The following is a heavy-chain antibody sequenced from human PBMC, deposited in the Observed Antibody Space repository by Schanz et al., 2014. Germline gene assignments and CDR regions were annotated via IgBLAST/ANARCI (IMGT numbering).Heavy chain of an antibody. V-gene: IGHV3-33*06. J-gene: IGHJ4*02. Sequence: QAQLMESGGGVVQPGTSLILSCSVSGFSLNTYGIHWFRQPAGKGLEWVAVIWSDGSGKYYADSVKGRFTISRDSPKNTLYLQMNSLRAEDTAVYYCAKQIHYDILTVTRNWGQGTQVTVSS. CDR1: GFSLNTYG. CDR2: IWSDGSGK. D-gene: IGHD3-9*01. CDR3: AKQIHYDILTVTRN.